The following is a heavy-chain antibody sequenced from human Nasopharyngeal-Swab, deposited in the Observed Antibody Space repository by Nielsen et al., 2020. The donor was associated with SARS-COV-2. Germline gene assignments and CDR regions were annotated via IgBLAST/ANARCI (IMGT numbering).Heavy chain of an antibody. V-gene: IGHV4-34*01. D-gene: IGHD6-13*01. CDR2: INRSGST. J-gene: IGHJ6*02. CDR1: GGSFSGYY. Sequence: SGTLSLTCGVYGGSFSGYYWSWIRQPPGKGLEWIGKINRSGSTNYKPSLKSRVTISVDTSKNQFSLKLSSVTAADTAVYYCARVSGSSRLYYYYGMDVWGQGTTVTISS. CDR3: ARVSGSSRLYYYYGMDV.